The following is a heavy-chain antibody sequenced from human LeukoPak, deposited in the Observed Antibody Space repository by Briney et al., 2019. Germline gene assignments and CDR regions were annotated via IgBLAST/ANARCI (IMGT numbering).Heavy chain of an antibody. V-gene: IGHV3-21*01. CDR2: ISSSSSYI. Sequence: GGTLRLSCAASGFTFCRYSMNWVPQAPGKGLEWVSSISSSSSYIYYPDSVKGRFTISRDNAKNSLYLQMNSLRAEDTAVYYCAGVDLLIDYWGQGTLVTVSS. CDR1: GFTFCRYS. J-gene: IGHJ4*02. CDR3: AGVDLLIDY.